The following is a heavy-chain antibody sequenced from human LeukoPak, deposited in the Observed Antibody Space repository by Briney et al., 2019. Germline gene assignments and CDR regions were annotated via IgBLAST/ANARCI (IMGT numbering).Heavy chain of an antibody. Sequence: SVKVSCKASGGTFGSYAISWVRQAPGQGLEWMGGIIPIFGTANYAQKFQGRVTITTDESTSTAYMELSSLRSEDTAVYYCARERGRGVGATHDAFDIWGQGTMVTVSS. CDR3: ARERGRGVGATHDAFDI. D-gene: IGHD1-26*01. CDR1: GGTFGSYA. V-gene: IGHV1-69*05. CDR2: IIPIFGTA. J-gene: IGHJ3*02.